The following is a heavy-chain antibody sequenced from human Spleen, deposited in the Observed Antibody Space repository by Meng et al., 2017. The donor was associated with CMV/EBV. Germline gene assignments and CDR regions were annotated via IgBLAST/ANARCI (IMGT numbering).Heavy chain of an antibody. CDR2: INHSGST. V-gene: IGHV4-34*01. CDR1: GFTVSSNY. D-gene: IGHD6-6*01. CDR3: ARGGVAARLRWFDP. J-gene: IGHJ5*02. Sequence: GSLRLSCAASGFTVSSNYMSWVRQPPGKGLEWIGEINHSGSTNYNPSLKSRVTISGDTSKNQLSLRLNSVTAADTAVYYCARGGVAARLRWFDPWGQGTLVTVSS.